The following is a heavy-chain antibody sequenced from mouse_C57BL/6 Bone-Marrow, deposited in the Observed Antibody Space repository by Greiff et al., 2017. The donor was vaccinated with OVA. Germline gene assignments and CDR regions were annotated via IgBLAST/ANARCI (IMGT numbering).Heavy chain of an antibody. CDR2: IYPGDGDT. CDR3: AREGYDYDYYAMDY. CDR1: GYAFSSSW. D-gene: IGHD2-4*01. Sequence: VQLQESGPELVKPGASVKISCKASGYAFSSSWMNWVKQRPGKGLEWIGRIYPGDGDTNYNGKFKGKATLTADKSSSTAYMQHSSLTSEDSAVYFCAREGYDYDYYAMDYWGQGTSVTVSS. J-gene: IGHJ4*01. V-gene: IGHV1-82*01.